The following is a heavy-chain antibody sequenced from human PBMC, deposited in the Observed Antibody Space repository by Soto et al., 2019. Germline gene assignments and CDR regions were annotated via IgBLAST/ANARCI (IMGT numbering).Heavy chain of an antibody. Sequence: PSETLSLTCTVSGGSISSGDYYRSWIRQPPGKGLEWIGYVFYTGRANYNASLKSRVSISLDTSNYQFSLKLSSVTAADTAVYYCARDGDGRMTTNPYYYNGMDVWGPGTTVTVSS. CDR3: ARDGDGRMTTNPYYYNGMDV. CDR1: GGSISSGDYY. V-gene: IGHV4-61*08. J-gene: IGHJ6*02. CDR2: VFYTGRA. D-gene: IGHD4-4*01.